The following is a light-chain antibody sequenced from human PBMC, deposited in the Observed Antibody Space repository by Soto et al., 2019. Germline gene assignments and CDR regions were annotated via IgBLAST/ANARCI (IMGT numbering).Light chain of an antibody. J-gene: IGKJ1*01. CDR1: QSLSSNF. CDR2: DTS. V-gene: IGKV3-20*01. Sequence: PGERATLSCTASQSLSSNFLAWYQQKPGQAPRLLIYDTSSRATGIPDRFSGSGSGTDFTLTISRLEPEDFAVYHCQQYDSSPRTFXQGTKVDIK. CDR3: QQYDSSPRT.